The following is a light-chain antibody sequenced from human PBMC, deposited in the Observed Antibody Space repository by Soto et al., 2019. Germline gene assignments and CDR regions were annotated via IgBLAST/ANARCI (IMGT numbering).Light chain of an antibody. V-gene: IGKV3-20*01. CDR3: QQYGSSPIT. CDR2: EAS. Sequence: EIVLTQSPGTLSLSPGERATLSCRASQSVRSSYLAWYQQKPGQAPRLLIYEASSRATGIPDRFSGSGSGTDFTLTISRLEPEDFAVFYCQQYGSSPITFGQGTRLEIK. J-gene: IGKJ5*01. CDR1: QSVRSSY.